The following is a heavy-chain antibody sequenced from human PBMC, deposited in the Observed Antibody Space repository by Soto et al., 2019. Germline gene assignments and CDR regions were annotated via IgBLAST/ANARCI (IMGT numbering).Heavy chain of an antibody. CDR1: GFSLSTSGMC. J-gene: IGHJ4*02. CDR3: ARIVEMAIGHEYYFDY. V-gene: IGHV2-70*01. D-gene: IGHD2-21*01. Sequence: ESGPTLVNPTQTLTLTCTFSGFSLSTSGMCVSWIRQPPGKALEWLALIDWDDDKYYSTSLKTRLTISKDASKNQVVLTMTNMDPVDTATYYCARIVEMAIGHEYYFDYWGQGTLVTVSS. CDR2: IDWDDDK.